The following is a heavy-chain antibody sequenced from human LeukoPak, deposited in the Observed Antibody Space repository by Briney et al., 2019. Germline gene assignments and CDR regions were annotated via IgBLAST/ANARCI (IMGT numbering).Heavy chain of an antibody. D-gene: IGHD3-3*01. CDR2: IYYSGST. Sequence: SQTLSLTCTVSGGSISSGGYYWSWVRQHPRKGLEWIGYIYYSGSTYYNPSLKSRVTRSVDTSKNQFSLKLSSVTAADTAVYYCARETIIFPRHSTFDSWGQGTLVTVSS. CDR3: ARETIIFPRHSTFDS. J-gene: IGHJ4*02. V-gene: IGHV4-31*03. CDR1: GGSISSGGYY.